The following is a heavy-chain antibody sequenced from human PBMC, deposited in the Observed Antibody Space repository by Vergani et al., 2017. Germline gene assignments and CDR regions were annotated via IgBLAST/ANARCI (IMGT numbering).Heavy chain of an antibody. CDR2: IYYSGST. V-gene: IGHV4-59*01. J-gene: IGHJ4*02. CDR3: ARRYAVAGTVGYYFDY. CDR1: GGSISSYY. D-gene: IGHD6-19*01. Sequence: QVQLQESGPGLVKPSETLSLTCTVSGGSISSYYWSWIRQPPGKGLEWIGYIYYSGSTNYNPSLKSRVTISVDTSKNQFSLKLSSETAADTAVYYCARRYAVAGTVGYYFDYWGQGTLVTVSS.